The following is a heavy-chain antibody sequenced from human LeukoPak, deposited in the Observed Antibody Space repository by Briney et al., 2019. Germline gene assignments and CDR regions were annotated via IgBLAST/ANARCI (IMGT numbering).Heavy chain of an antibody. D-gene: IGHD3-3*01. V-gene: IGHV3-23*01. CDR1: GFTFSSYA. CDR3: AKDLQRFSPGYFDY. Sequence: PGGSLRLSCAASGFTFSSYAMSWVRQAPGKGLEWVSAISGSGGSTYYADPVKGRFTISRDNSQNTLYLQMSSLRAEDTAVYYCAKDLQRFSPGYFDYWGQGTLVTVSS. CDR2: ISGSGGST. J-gene: IGHJ4*02.